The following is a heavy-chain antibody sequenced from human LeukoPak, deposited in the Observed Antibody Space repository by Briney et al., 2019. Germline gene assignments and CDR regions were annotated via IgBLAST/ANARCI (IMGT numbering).Heavy chain of an antibody. D-gene: IGHD3-10*01. V-gene: IGHV1-2*02. CDR2: INPNSGGT. CDR3: AGSYTTVRGEYWFDP. J-gene: IGHJ5*02. CDR1: GYTFTGYY. Sequence: ASVKVSCKASGYTFTGYYMHWVRQAPGQGLEWMGWINPNSGGTNYAQKFQGRVTMTRDTSISTAYMELSRLRSDDTAVYYCAGSYTTVRGEYWFDPWGQGTLVTVSS.